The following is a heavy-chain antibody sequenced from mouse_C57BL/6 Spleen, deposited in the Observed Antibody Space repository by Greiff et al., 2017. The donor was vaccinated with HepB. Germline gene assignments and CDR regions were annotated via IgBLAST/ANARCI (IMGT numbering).Heavy chain of an antibody. CDR3: SREREFYDGYYFAY. J-gene: IGHJ3*01. CDR1: GFSLTSYG. Sequence: VQLKQSGPGLVQPSQSLSITCTVSGFSLTSYGVHWVRQSPGKGLEWLGVIWSGGSTDYNAAFISRLSISKDNSKSQVFFKMNSLQADDTAIYYCSREREFYDGYYFAYWGQGTLVTVSA. V-gene: IGHV2-2*01. CDR2: IWSGGST. D-gene: IGHD2-3*01.